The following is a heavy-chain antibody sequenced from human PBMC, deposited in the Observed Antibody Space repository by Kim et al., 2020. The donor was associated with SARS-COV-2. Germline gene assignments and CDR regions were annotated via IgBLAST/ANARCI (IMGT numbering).Heavy chain of an antibody. J-gene: IGHJ3*02. Sequence: SETLSLTFSVSGGSISSGNYYWSWIRQPPGKVLEWIGYIYYRGTTYYTPSHKSRVIISLATSRNQFSLTLMSVTAADTAVYYCAMGADYYDSSGFPNDAFDIWGQGTMVTVSS. CDR3: AMGADYYDSSGFPNDAFDI. CDR2: IYYRGTT. CDR1: GGSISSGNYY. V-gene: IGHV4-31*03. D-gene: IGHD3-22*01.